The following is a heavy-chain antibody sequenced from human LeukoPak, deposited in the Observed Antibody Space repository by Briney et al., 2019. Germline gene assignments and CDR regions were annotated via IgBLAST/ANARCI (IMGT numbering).Heavy chain of an antibody. Sequence: GGSLRLSCAASGFIFSDYYMTWIRQAPGKGLEWLSYISSSGSTIYYADSVKGRFTISRDNSKNTLYLQMNSLRAEDTAVYYCARETYCSSTSCYASWDYYYYYGMDVWGQGTTVTVSS. V-gene: IGHV3-11*04. J-gene: IGHJ6*02. CDR3: ARETYCSSTSCYASWDYYYYYGMDV. CDR2: ISSSGSTI. CDR1: GFIFSDYY. D-gene: IGHD2-2*01.